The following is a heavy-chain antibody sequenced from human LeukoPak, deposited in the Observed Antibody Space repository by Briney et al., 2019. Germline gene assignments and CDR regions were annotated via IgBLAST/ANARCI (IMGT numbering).Heavy chain of an antibody. D-gene: IGHD2-2*01. CDR1: GYTFTSYG. Sequence: DSVKVSCKASGYTFTSYGISWVRQAPGQGLEWMGWISAYNGNTNYAQKLQGRVTMTTDTSTSTAYMELRSLRSDDTAVYYCARDWEYCSSTSCTNGKYYYYGMDVWGQGTTVTVSS. CDR3: ARDWEYCSSTSCTNGKYYYYGMDV. CDR2: ISAYNGNT. V-gene: IGHV1-18*01. J-gene: IGHJ6*02.